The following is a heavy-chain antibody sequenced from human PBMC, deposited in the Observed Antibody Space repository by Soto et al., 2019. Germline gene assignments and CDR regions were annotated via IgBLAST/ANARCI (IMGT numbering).Heavy chain of an antibody. D-gene: IGHD3-10*01. V-gene: IGHV4-39*01. Sequence: QLQLQESGPGLVKPSETLSLTCTVSGGSISSSSYYWGWIRQPPGKGLEWIGSIYYSGSTYYNPSLKSRVTISVDTSKNQFSLKLSSVTAADTAVYYCARLPRSMVRGGAFDPWGQGTLVTVSS. J-gene: IGHJ5*02. CDR1: GGSISSSSYY. CDR2: IYYSGST. CDR3: ARLPRSMVRGGAFDP.